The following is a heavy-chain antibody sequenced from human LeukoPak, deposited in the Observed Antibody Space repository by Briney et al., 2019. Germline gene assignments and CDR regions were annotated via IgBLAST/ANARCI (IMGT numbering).Heavy chain of an antibody. J-gene: IGHJ6*02. CDR3: ARDNSRAAGPNFGMDV. Sequence: SETLSLTCTVSGGSISSGDYYWSWIRQPPGKGLEWIGYIYYSGSTYYNPSLKSRVTISVDTSKNQFSLKLSSVTAADTAVYYCARDNSRAAGPNFGMDVWGQGTTVTVSS. V-gene: IGHV4-30-4*01. CDR1: GGSISSGDYY. D-gene: IGHD6-13*01. CDR2: IYYSGST.